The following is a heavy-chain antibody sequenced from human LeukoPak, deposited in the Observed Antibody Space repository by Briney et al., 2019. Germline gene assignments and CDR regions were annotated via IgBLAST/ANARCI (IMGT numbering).Heavy chain of an antibody. CDR2: IYHSGST. CDR3: ARDRGLGGSGSKGGDAFDI. J-gene: IGHJ3*02. V-gene: IGHV4-4*02. Sequence: SRTLSLTCAVSGGSISSSNWWSWVRQPPGKGLEWIGEIYHSGSTNYNLSLKSRVTISVDKSKNQFSLKLSSVTAADTAVYYCARDRGLGGSGSKGGDAFDIWGQGTMVTVSS. D-gene: IGHD3-10*01. CDR1: GGSISSSNW.